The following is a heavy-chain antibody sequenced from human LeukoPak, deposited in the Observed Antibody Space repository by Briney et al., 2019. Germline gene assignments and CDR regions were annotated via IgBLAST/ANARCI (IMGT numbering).Heavy chain of an antibody. Sequence: SETLSLTCTVSGGSISSYYWSWIRQPAGKGLEWIGRVYSSGSTNYNPSLKSRVTISVDTSKKQFSLNLSSVTAADTAVYYCARVIGYCSSSRCPGGFDPWGQGALVIVSS. CDR3: ARVIGYCSSSRCPGGFDP. D-gene: IGHD2-2*01. CDR2: VYSSGST. CDR1: GGSISSYY. J-gene: IGHJ5*02. V-gene: IGHV4-4*07.